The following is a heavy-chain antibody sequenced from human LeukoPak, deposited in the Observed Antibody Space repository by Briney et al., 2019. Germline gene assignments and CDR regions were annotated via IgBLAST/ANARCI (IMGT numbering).Heavy chain of an antibody. V-gene: IGHV3-7*03. Sequence: PGGSLRLSCAASGFTFSNSWMTWARQSPGKGLDWVANIKEDGSEKYYVDSVKGRFTISRGNAKNSLYLQMNSLRSEDTALYYCAKANRYCTGGVCYTFDYWGQGTLVTVSS. CDR2: IKEDGSEK. CDR3: AKANRYCTGGVCYTFDY. D-gene: IGHD2-8*02. J-gene: IGHJ4*02. CDR1: GFTFSNSW.